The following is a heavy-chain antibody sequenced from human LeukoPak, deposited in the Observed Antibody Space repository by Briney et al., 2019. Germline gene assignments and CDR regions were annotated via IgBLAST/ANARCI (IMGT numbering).Heavy chain of an antibody. V-gene: IGHV5-51*01. CDR1: GYILTNNW. D-gene: IGHD3-9*01. J-gene: IGHJ4*02. CDR3: ARSSRYDISYFDY. Sequence: GEPLKISCKISGYILTNNWIGWVRQMPGKGLDWMGIIYPGDSDTRYSPSFQGHVTISADKSISTAYLQGSSLKAADAAMYYCARSSRYDISYFDYWGQGTLVTVSS. CDR2: IYPGDSDT.